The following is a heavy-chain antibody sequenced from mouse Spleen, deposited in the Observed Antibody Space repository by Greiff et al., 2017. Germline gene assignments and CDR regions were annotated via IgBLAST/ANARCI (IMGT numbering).Heavy chain of an antibody. CDR1: GYTFTDYN. CDR3: ARRRYSNFGFYYFDY. Sequence: KLQQSGPELVKPGASVKMSCKASGYTFTDYNMHWVKQSHGKSLEWIGYINPNNGGTSYNQKFKGKATLTVNKSSSTAYMELRSLTSEDSAVYYCARRRYSNFGFYYFDYWGQGTTLTVSS. D-gene: IGHD2-5*01. V-gene: IGHV1-22*01. CDR2: INPNNGGT. J-gene: IGHJ2*01.